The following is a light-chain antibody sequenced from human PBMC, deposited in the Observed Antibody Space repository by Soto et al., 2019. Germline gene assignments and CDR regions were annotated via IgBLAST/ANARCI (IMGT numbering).Light chain of an antibody. CDR3: KQYSNYYRP. J-gene: IGKJ1*01. CDR2: DAS. V-gene: IGKV1-5*01. CDR1: HNVNIY. Sequence: DIQMTPSPSLLSAPVGDGGTISLRASHNVNIYLAWYQQRPGEAPKRLISDASSLESGVPSRFSGSGSGTDFSLTITGLQADDSATYYCKQYSNYYRPFGQGTKVDIK.